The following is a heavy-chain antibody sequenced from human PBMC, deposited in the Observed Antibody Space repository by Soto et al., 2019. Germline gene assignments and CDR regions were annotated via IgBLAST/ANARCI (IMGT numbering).Heavy chain of an antibody. CDR3: VRDDPGIGMDV. J-gene: IGHJ6*02. CDR1: GFTFNTYW. V-gene: IGHV3-74*01. Sequence: EVQLVESGGGLVQPGGSLRLSCVVSGFTFNTYWMHWVRQVPGKGLVWISHISSDGRSSSFADSVKGRFTISIDNAKNTLYLQMNSLRAEDTAVYFCVRDDPGIGMDVWGQGTTVTVSS. CDR2: ISSDGRSS. D-gene: IGHD3-10*01.